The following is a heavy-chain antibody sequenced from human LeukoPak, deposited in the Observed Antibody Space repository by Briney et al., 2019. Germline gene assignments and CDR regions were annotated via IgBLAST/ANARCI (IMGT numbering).Heavy chain of an antibody. Sequence: SETLSLTCAVSGGSISSSNWWSWVRPPPGKGLEGIGEIYHSGRTNYNPSLKSRVTISVDKSKNQFSLKLNSVTAADTAVYYCACYYDSSGYRFDYWGQGTLVTVSS. CDR3: ACYYDSSGYRFDY. CDR2: IYHSGRT. J-gene: IGHJ4*02. V-gene: IGHV4-4*02. D-gene: IGHD3-22*01. CDR1: GGSISSSNW.